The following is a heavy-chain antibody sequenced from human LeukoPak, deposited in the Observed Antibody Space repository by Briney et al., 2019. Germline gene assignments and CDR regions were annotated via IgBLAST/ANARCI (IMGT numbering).Heavy chain of an antibody. CDR2: IRSDGHDI. V-gene: IGHV3-30*02. D-gene: IGHD2-15*01. Sequence: GGSLRLSCAASGFTFNHFGIHWVRQAPGKRLQWVAFIRSDGHDIYYADSGKGRFTISRDNSKNTLYLQMNSLRVEDTAVYYCARFFCSGGNCNSGYYYAMDVWGQGTTVTVSS. CDR1: GFTFNHFG. J-gene: IGHJ6*02. CDR3: ARFFCSGGNCNSGYYYAMDV.